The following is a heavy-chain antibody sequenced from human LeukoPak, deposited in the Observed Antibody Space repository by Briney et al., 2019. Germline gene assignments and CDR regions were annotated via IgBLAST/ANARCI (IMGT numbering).Heavy chain of an antibody. D-gene: IGHD3-10*01. CDR2: IREDGCEK. CDR1: GFTSSGHW. V-gene: IGHV3-7*01. Sequence: GGSLRLSCAASGFTSSGHWMGWVRQAPGKGLEWVANIREDGCEKYYVDSVKGQFTISRDNAKNSLFLQMDSLRAEDTAVYYCARDLAGHYYGSGSSFDYWGQGTLVTVS. J-gene: IGHJ4*02. CDR3: ARDLAGHYYGSGSSFDY.